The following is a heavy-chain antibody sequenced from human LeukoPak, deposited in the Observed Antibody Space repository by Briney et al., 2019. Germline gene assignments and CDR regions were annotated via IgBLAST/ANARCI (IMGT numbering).Heavy chain of an antibody. CDR1: GFTVSSDY. J-gene: IGHJ4*02. CDR2: IYSGGST. D-gene: IGHD5-18*01. Sequence: GGSLRLSCAASGFTVSSDYMTWVRQAPGKGLEWGSVIYSGGSTYYADSVKGRFTISRDNSKNTLYLQMNNLRVEDTAVYYCARYHTALNYWGQGTLVTASS. CDR3: ARYHTALNY. V-gene: IGHV3-53*01.